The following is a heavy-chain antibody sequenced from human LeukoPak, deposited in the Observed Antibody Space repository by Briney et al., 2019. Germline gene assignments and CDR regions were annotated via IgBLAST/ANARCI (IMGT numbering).Heavy chain of an antibody. CDR3: AREIAVAGTNWFDP. V-gene: IGHV4-31*03. Sequence: SQTLSLTCTVSGGSISSGGYYWSWIRQHPGKGLEWIGYIYYSGSTYYNPSLKSRVTISVDASKNQFSLKLSSVTAADTAVYCCAREIAVAGTNWFDPWGQGTLVTVSS. CDR2: IYYSGST. CDR1: GGSISSGGYY. D-gene: IGHD6-19*01. J-gene: IGHJ5*02.